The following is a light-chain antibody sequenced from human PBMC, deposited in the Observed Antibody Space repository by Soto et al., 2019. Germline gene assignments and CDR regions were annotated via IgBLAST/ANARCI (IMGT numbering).Light chain of an antibody. V-gene: IGKV3-11*01. CDR2: DAS. J-gene: IGKJ4*01. Sequence: EIVLTQSPATLSLSPGERGTLSCRASQSVSSHLAWYQQKPGQAPRLLIYDASKRPTGIPARFSGSGSGTDFTLTISSLQPDDFATYYCQQVSGYPLSFGGGTKVDIK. CDR3: QQVSGYPLS. CDR1: QSVSSH.